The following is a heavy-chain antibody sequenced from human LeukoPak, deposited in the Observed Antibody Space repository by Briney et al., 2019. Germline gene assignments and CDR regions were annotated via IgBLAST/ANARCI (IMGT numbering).Heavy chain of an antibody. CDR3: ARFGGPHAFDI. CDR2: INYSGST. V-gene: IGHV4-59*01. J-gene: IGHJ3*02. CDR1: GGSFSGYY. Sequence: SETLSLTCAVYGGSFSGYYWSWIRQPPGKGLEWIAYINYSGSTNYNPSLKSRVTISVDTSKNHFSLTLSSVTAADTAVYYCARFGGPHAFDIWGQGTMVTVSP. D-gene: IGHD3-3*01.